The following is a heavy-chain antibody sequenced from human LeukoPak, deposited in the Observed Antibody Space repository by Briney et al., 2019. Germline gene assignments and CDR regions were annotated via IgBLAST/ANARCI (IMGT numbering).Heavy chain of an antibody. CDR3: AKDQGYDSSGYPYYYYYGMDV. CDR1: GFTFSSYA. D-gene: IGHD3-22*01. J-gene: IGHJ6*02. V-gene: IGHV3-23*01. Sequence: GGSLRLSCAASGFTFSSYAMSWVRQAPGKWLEWVSAISGSGGSTYYADSVKGRFTISRDNSKNTLYLQMNSLRAEDTAVYYCAKDQGYDSSGYPYYYYYGMDVWGQGTTVTVSS. CDR2: ISGSGGST.